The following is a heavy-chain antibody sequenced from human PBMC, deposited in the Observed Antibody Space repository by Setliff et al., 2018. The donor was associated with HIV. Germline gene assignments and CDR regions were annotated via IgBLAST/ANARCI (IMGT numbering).Heavy chain of an antibody. CDR2: ITYSGST. V-gene: IGHV4-59*01. CDR1: GGSISGYY. J-gene: IGHJ3*02. D-gene: IGHD6-13*01. CDR3: ASHAPYTSSWNAAAFDI. Sequence: PSETLSLTCTVSGGSISGYYWSWIRQPPGKGLEWIGYITYSGSTEYNPSLKSRVTISIDTSKNQFSLKLSSVTPADTAVYYCASHAPYTSSWNAAAFDIWGQGTMVTVSS.